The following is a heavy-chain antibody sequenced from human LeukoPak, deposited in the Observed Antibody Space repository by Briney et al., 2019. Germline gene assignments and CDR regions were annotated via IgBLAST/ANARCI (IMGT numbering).Heavy chain of an antibody. V-gene: IGHV3-48*04. CDR1: GFTFSSYS. Sequence: GSLRLSCAASGFTFSSYSMNWVRQAPGKGLEWVSYISSSSSTIYYADSVKGRFTISRDNAKNSLYLQMNSLRAEDTAVYYCAREVGAIDYWGQGTLVTVSS. CDR2: ISSSSSTI. CDR3: AREVGAIDY. J-gene: IGHJ4*02. D-gene: IGHD1-26*01.